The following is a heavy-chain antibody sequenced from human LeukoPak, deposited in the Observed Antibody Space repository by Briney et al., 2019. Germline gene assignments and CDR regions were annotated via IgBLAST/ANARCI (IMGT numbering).Heavy chain of an antibody. CDR2: ISGSGTDT. V-gene: IGHV3-23*01. D-gene: IGHD2-15*01. Sequence: GGSLRLSCAASGFTFSDYYMSWVRQAPGKGLEWVSAISGSGTDTFYANSVKGRFTISRDNPKNTLYLQMNSLRAEDTAVYYCAKGGGSSCYSPSDYWGQGTLVTVSS. CDR3: AKGGGSSCYSPSDY. CDR1: GFTFSDYY. J-gene: IGHJ4*02.